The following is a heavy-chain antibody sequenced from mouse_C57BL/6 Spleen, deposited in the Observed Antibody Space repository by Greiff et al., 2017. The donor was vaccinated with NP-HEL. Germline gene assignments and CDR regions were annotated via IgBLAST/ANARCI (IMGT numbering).Heavy chain of an antibody. CDR3: TRLGEPITTVVRRAWFAY. Sequence: QVQLQQSGAELVRPGASVTLSCKASGYTFTDYEMHWVKQTPVHGLEWIGAIDPETGGTAYNQKFKGKAILTADKSSSTAYMELRSLTSEDSAVYYCTRLGEPITTVVRRAWFAYWGQGTLVTVSA. CDR1: GYTFTDYE. CDR2: IDPETGGT. V-gene: IGHV1-15*01. D-gene: IGHD1-1*01. J-gene: IGHJ3*01.